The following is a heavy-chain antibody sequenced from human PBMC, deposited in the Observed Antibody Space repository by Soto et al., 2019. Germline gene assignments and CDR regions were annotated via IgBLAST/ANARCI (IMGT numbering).Heavy chain of an antibody. D-gene: IGHD2-21*01. V-gene: IGHV3-23*01. CDR1: GFICNNYA. CDR3: VRRAGGAVVWYYDL. Sequence: EVQLLESGGGLVQRGGSLRLSCAASGFICNNYAITWVRQAPGKGLEWVARVSGRGGSAYYADSVKGRLTISRDNSNNTLYLQMTNVRGEDTAVYYCVRRAGGAVVWYYDLWGRGTLVSVFS. J-gene: IGHJ2*01. CDR2: VSGRGGSA.